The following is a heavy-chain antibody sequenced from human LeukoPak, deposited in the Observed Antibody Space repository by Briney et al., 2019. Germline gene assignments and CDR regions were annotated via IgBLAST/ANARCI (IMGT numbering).Heavy chain of an antibody. D-gene: IGHD2-21*02. V-gene: IGHV4-34*01. J-gene: IGHJ6*02. CDR2: IYHSGST. CDR1: GGSFSGYY. Sequence: SETLSLTCAVYGGSFSGYYWSWIRQPPGKGLEWIGYIYHSGSTYYNPSLESGVTISVDRSKNQFSLKLSSVTAADTAVYYCARTYCGGDCKHYGMDVWGQGTTLTVSS. CDR3: ARTYCGGDCKHYGMDV.